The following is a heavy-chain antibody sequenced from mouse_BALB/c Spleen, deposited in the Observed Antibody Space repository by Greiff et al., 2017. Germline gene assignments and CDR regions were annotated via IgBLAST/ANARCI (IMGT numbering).Heavy chain of an antibody. Sequence: VQRVESGPGLVQPSQSLSITCTASGFSLTSYGVHWVRQSPGKGLEWLGVIWSGGSTDYNAAFISRLSISKDNSKSQVFFKMNSLQANDTAIYYCARNGDYYAMDYWGQGTSVTVSS. CDR1: GFSLTSYG. CDR2: IWSGGST. CDR3: ARNGDYYAMDY. J-gene: IGHJ4*01. V-gene: IGHV2-2*02.